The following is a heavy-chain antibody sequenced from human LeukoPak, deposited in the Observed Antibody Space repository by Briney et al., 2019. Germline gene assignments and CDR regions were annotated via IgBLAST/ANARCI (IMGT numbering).Heavy chain of an antibody. J-gene: IGHJ4*02. Sequence: GGSLRLSCAASGFTFPTYALSWVRQAPGKGLEWVSAISGTGDTTYYADSVKGRFTISRDNSKNTLYLQMNSLRAEDTAVYYCARAESFWSGFYYWGQGTLVTVSS. D-gene: IGHD3-3*01. CDR3: ARAESFWSGFYY. CDR2: ISGTGDTT. V-gene: IGHV3-23*01. CDR1: GFTFPTYA.